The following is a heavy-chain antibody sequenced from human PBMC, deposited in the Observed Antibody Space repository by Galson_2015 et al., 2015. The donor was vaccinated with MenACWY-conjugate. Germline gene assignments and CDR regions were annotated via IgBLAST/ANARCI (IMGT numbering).Heavy chain of an antibody. CDR3: ARNFGHSSHPNPFDF. J-gene: IGHJ4*02. CDR2: MSTYSGHT. D-gene: IGHD3-22*01. CDR1: GYTFTSYG. V-gene: IGHV1-18*01. Sequence: SVKVSCKATGYTFTSYGINWVRQAPGQGLEWMGWMSTYSGHTILAQKFQGRVSMTTDTSTRTAYMELRSLRSDDTAVYYRARNFGHSSHPNPFDFWGQGTLVTVSS.